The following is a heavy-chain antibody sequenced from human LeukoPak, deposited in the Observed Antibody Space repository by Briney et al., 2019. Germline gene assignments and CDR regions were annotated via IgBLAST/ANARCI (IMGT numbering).Heavy chain of an antibody. V-gene: IGHV1-18*01. J-gene: IGHJ4*02. CDR2: ISAYSGNT. CDR1: GYTFTNYG. CDR3: ARERSHYFDF. D-gene: IGHD6-13*01. Sequence: ASVKVSCKASGYTFTNYGLSWVRQAPGQGLEWMGLISAYSGNTNYAQKFQGRVTMTTDTATNTAYIELRSLRSDDTAVYYCARERSHYFDFWGQGTLVAVST.